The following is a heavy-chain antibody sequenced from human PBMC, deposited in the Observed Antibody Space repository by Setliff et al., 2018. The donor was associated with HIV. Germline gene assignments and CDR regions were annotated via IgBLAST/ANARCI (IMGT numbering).Heavy chain of an antibody. CDR3: ARHSGGDQRLREFDY. D-gene: IGHD6-25*01. CDR1: GGSITSHY. Sequence: PSETLSLTCTVSGGSITSHYWTWIRQPPGEGLEWIGVISYSGSPHYNPSLNSRVTISVDTSKNQFSLELSSVTAADTAIFYCARHSGGDQRLREFDYRGQGTLVTVSS. CDR2: ISYSGSP. J-gene: IGHJ4*02. V-gene: IGHV4-59*08.